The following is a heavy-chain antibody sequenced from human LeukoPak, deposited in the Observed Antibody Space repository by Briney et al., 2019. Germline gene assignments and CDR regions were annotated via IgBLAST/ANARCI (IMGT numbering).Heavy chain of an antibody. V-gene: IGHV3-23*01. Sequence: PGGSLTLSCAASGFTFSSYAMSWVRQAPGKGLEWVSAISVSGSSTYYADSVKGRFTISRDNSKNTLYLQMNSLRAEDTAVYYCANYGSDAFDIWGQGTMVTVSS. CDR1: GFTFSSYA. D-gene: IGHD3-10*01. J-gene: IGHJ3*02. CDR3: ANYGSDAFDI. CDR2: ISVSGSST.